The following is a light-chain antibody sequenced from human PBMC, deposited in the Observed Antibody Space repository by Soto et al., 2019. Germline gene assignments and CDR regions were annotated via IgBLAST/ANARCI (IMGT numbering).Light chain of an antibody. CDR3: QQYNNWLWT. J-gene: IGKJ1*01. Sequence: EIVMTQSPATLSVSPGERATLSCRASQSVSSNLAWYQQKPGQAPRLLIYVASTRATGIPARFSGSGSGTEFTLTISSLQSEDFAVYYCQQYNNWLWTFGQGTKVEIK. V-gene: IGKV3-15*01. CDR1: QSVSSN. CDR2: VAS.